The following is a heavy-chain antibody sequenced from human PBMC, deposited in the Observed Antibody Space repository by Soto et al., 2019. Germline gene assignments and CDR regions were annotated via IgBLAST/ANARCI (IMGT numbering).Heavy chain of an antibody. V-gene: IGHV3-53*01. CDR1: GFTVSSNY. CDR3: AREHYYHSSGYFPDGMDV. J-gene: IGHJ6*02. CDR2: IYSGGST. Sequence: EVQLVESGGGLIQPGGSLRLSCAASGFTVSSNYMSWVRQAPGKGLEWVSVIYSGGSTYYADSVKGRFTISRDNSKNTLYLQMNSLRAEDTAVYYCAREHYYHSSGYFPDGMDVWGPGTTVTVSS. D-gene: IGHD3-22*01.